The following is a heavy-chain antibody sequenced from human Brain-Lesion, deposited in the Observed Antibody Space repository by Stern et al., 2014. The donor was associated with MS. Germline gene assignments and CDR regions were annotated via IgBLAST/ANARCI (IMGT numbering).Heavy chain of an antibody. J-gene: IGHJ3*02. D-gene: IGHD1-14*01. CDR2: IYHSGGT. CDR1: GGSISSSNW. CDR3: ARELPDLNAFDI. V-gene: IGHV4-4*02. Sequence: KESGPGLVKPSGTLSLTCAVSGGSISSSNWWSWVRQSPGKGLEWIGEIYHSGGTKYSPSFESRVIISVDKSKNQFPLKLSYVTAADTAVYYCARELPDLNAFDIWGQGTMVTVSS.